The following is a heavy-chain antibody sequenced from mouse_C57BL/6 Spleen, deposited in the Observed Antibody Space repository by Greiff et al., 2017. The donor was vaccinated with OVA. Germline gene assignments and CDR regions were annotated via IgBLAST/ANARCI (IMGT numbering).Heavy chain of an antibody. J-gene: IGHJ2*01. CDR1: GYTFTSYG. Sequence: VQLQESGAELARPGASVKLSCKASGYTFTSYGISWVKQRTGQGLEWIGEIYPRSGNTYYNEKFKGKATLTADKSSSTAYMELRSLTSEDSAVYFCAREGSSGYVGFDYWGQGTTLTVSS. D-gene: IGHD3-2*02. CDR2: IYPRSGNT. V-gene: IGHV1-81*01. CDR3: AREGSSGYVGFDY.